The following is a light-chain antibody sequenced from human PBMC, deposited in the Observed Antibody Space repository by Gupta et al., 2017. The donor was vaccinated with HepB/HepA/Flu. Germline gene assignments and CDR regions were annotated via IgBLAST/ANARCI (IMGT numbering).Light chain of an antibody. Sequence: DIQMTQSPSTLSASVGDRVTITCRASQNCRDWLAWYQQKPGKVPKLLIDKASTLESGVPLRFGGGGSGAECTLTISSLQPDDFATYYCHQYGGDARTFGQGTKVEIK. V-gene: IGKV1-5*03. CDR3: HQYGGDART. J-gene: IGKJ1*01. CDR1: QNCRDW. CDR2: KAS.